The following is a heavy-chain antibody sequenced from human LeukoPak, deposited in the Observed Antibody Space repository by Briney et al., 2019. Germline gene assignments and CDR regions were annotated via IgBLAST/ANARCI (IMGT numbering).Heavy chain of an antibody. D-gene: IGHD6-19*01. J-gene: IGHJ4*02. CDR3: ARVGRSSGWYGGDY. CDR2: ISSSSSYI. CDR1: GFTFSSYS. Sequence: GGSLRLSCAASGFTFSSYSMNWVRQAPGKGLEWVSSISSSSSYIYYADSVKGRFTISRDNAKNSLYLQMNSLRAEDTDVYYCARVGRSSGWYGGDYWGQGTLVTVSS. V-gene: IGHV3-21*01.